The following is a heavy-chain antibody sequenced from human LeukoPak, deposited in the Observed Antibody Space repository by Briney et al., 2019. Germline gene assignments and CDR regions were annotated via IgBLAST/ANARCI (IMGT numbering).Heavy chain of an antibody. V-gene: IGHV3-21*01. Sequence: GGSLRLSCAASGFTFSSYSMNWVRQAPGKGLEWVSYISSSSSYIYYADSVKGRFTITRDNAKNSLYLQMNSLRAEDTAVYYCARASGSYHRIDYWGQGTLVTVSS. CDR1: GFTFSSYS. CDR2: ISSSSSYI. CDR3: ARASGSYHRIDY. J-gene: IGHJ4*02. D-gene: IGHD1-26*01.